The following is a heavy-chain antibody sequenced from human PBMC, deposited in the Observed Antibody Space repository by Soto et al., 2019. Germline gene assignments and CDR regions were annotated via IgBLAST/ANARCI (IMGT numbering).Heavy chain of an antibody. CDR3: ARGRYSSSANWFDP. CDR1: GGSISSGGYS. V-gene: IGHV4-31*03. Sequence: QVQLQESGPGLAKPSQTLSLTCTVSGGSISSGGYSWSWIRQHPGKGLEWIGNIYYSGSTYYNPSLKSRVTIAVDTSKNKFSLKVSSVTAADAAVYYCARGRYSSSANWFDPWGQGTLVTVSS. J-gene: IGHJ5*02. CDR2: IYYSGST. D-gene: IGHD6-6*01.